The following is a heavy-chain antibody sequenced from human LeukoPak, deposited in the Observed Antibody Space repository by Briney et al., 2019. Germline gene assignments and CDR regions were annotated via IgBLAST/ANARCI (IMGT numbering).Heavy chain of an antibody. V-gene: IGHV1-69*13. D-gene: IGHD2-21*02. J-gene: IGHJ3*02. CDR1: GGTFSSYA. CDR3: ARVEDCGGDCYPRDAFDI. Sequence: SVKVSCKASGGTFSSYAISWVRQAPGQGLEWMGGIIPIFGTANYAQKFQGRVTITADESTSTAYMELSSLRSEDTAVYYCARVEDCGGDCYPRDAFDIWGQGTMVTASS. CDR2: IIPIFGTA.